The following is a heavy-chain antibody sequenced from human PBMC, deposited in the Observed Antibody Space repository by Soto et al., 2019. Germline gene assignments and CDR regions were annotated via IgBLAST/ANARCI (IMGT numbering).Heavy chain of an antibody. D-gene: IGHD6-13*01. CDR3: ARGGSSWYEGAFDI. V-gene: IGHV3-7*01. J-gene: IGHJ3*02. CDR1: GFTFSSYW. Sequence: GGSLRLSCAASGFTFSSYWMSWVRQAPGKGLEWVANIKQDGSEKYYVDSVKGRFTISRDNAKNSLYLQMNSLRAEDTAVYYCARGGSSWYEGAFDIWGQGTMVTV. CDR2: IKQDGSEK.